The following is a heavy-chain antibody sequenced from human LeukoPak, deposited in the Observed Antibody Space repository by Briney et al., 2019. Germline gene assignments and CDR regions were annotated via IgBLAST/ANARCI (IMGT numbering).Heavy chain of an antibody. CDR1: GITFNGYT. V-gene: IGHV3-21*04. CDR3: AVGSGYSSVYYFDY. D-gene: IGHD3-22*01. J-gene: IGHJ4*02. Sequence: PGGSLRLSCAASGITFNGYTVNWVRQAPGKGLEWVSSISTNHGYIYYADSVRGRFTISRDNSKNTLYLQMNSLRAEDTAVYYCAVGSGYSSVYYFDYWGQGTLVTVSS. CDR2: ISTNHGYI.